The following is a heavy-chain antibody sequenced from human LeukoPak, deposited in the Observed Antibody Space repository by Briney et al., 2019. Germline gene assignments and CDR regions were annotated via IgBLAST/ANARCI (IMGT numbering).Heavy chain of an antibody. Sequence: GGSLRLSRAASGFTFSSYWMHWVRQAPGKGLVWVSRINSDGSSTSYADSVKGRFTISRDNAKNTLYLQMNSLRAEDTAVYYCARGPNFSGWLDYWGQGTLVTVSS. V-gene: IGHV3-74*01. CDR3: ARGPNFSGWLDY. J-gene: IGHJ4*02. CDR2: INSDGSST. D-gene: IGHD6-19*01. CDR1: GFTFSSYW.